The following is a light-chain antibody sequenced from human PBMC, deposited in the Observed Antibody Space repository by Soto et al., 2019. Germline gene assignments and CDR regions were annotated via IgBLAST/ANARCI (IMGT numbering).Light chain of an antibody. J-gene: IGLJ1*01. CDR3: NSYTSSNTYV. CDR1: SSDVGSYNR. CDR2: EVS. Sequence: QSALTQPPSVSGSPGQSVTISCTGTSSDVGSYNRVSWYQQPPGTAPKLMICEVSNRPSGVPDRFSGSKSGNTASLTISGLQPEDEADYYCNSYTSSNTYVFGTGTKVTVL. V-gene: IGLV2-18*02.